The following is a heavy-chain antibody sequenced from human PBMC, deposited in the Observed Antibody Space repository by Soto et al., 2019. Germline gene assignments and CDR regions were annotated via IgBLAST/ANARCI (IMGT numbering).Heavy chain of an antibody. J-gene: IGHJ4*02. D-gene: IGHD1-26*01. CDR1: VFTFSSYS. CDR2: ISSSSSYI. V-gene: IGHV3-21*01. CDR3: AREHSGSYYAKGLALEY. Sequence: VGSLRLSCASSVFTFSSYSMNCVRQAPGKWLEWVSSISSSSSYIYYADSVKGRFTISRDNAKNSLYLQMNSLRAEDTAVYYCAREHSGSYYAKGLALEYWGQGPRVTVSS.